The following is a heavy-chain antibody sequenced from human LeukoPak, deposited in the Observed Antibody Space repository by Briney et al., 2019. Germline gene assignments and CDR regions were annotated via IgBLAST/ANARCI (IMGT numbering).Heavy chain of an antibody. CDR1: GFTVSINY. CDR3: ARGGYSGYDCDY. D-gene: IGHD5-12*01. V-gene: IGHV3-53*01. Sequence: PGGSLRLSCAASGFTVSINYISWVRQPPGRGLEWVSVIYSCGSTYCADSVKGRFTISRDNSKNTLYLQMNSLRAEDTAVYYCARGGYSGYDCDYWGQGTLVTVSS. CDR2: IYSCGST. J-gene: IGHJ4*02.